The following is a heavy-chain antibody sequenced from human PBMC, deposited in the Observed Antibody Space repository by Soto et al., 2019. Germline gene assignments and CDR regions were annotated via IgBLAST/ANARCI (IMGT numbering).Heavy chain of an antibody. D-gene: IGHD5-12*01. CDR1: GGSISPYF. J-gene: IGHJ3*02. Sequence: QVQLQESGPGLVKPSETLSLTCTVSGGSISPYFWSWIRQPAGKGLEWIGRMYVTGTTNYNPSLKSRVSMSIDTSENQFSLKLRSVTAADTAVYYCARDGGYTGYEQGNPFDIWGQGTMVSVSS. CDR2: MYVTGTT. CDR3: ARDGGYTGYEQGNPFDI. V-gene: IGHV4-4*07.